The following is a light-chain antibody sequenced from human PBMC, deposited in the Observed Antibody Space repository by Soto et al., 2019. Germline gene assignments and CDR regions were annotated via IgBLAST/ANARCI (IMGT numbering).Light chain of an antibody. J-gene: IGKJ2*01. V-gene: IGKV3-20*01. CDR3: QQYGTLPET. Sequence: EIVLTQSPDTLSLSPGERATLSCRASQKVKGNSLAWYQRKPGQAARLLIFGASGRAAGIPDRFSGSGSGTDFTLTISRLEPEDFAVYFCQQYGTLPETFGQGTKLEIK. CDR2: GAS. CDR1: QKVKGNS.